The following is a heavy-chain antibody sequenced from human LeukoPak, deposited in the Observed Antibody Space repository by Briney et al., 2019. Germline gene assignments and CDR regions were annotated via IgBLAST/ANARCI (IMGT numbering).Heavy chain of an antibody. D-gene: IGHD3-22*01. CDR3: ARDGDPKYYYDSSGYYSY. J-gene: IGHJ4*02. CDR1: GYTFTSYG. Sequence: GASVKVSCKASGYTFTSYGISWVRQAPGQGLEWMGWISAYNGNTNYAQKLLGRVTMTTDTSTSTAYMELRSLRSDDTAVYYCARDGDPKYYYDSSGYYSYWGQGTLVTVSS. V-gene: IGHV1-18*01. CDR2: ISAYNGNT.